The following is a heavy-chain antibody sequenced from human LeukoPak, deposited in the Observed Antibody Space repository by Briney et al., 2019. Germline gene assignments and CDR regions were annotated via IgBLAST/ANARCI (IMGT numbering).Heavy chain of an antibody. CDR3: ASPDYGDY. CDR1: GYTFTSYA. J-gene: IGHJ4*02. V-gene: IGHV1-3*01. CDR2: INAGNGNT. Sequence: ASVKVSCKASGYTFTSYAMHWVRQAPGQRPEWMGWINAGNGNTKYSQKFQGRVTFTRDTSASTAHMELSSLRSEDTAVYYCASPDYGDYWGQGTLVTVSS. D-gene: IGHD4-17*01.